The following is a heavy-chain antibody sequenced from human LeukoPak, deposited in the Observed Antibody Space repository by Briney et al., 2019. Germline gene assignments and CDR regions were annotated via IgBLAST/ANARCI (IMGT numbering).Heavy chain of an antibody. D-gene: IGHD2-2*02. V-gene: IGHV1-18*01. Sequence: ASVKVSCKASGYTFANFGITWVRQAPGQGLEWMGWISVYNGNTNYAQNLQGKVTLTTDTSTSTAYMELRSLRSDDTALYYCARTCSSSSCYMVHWGQGTLVTVSS. CDR3: ARTCSSSSCYMVH. J-gene: IGHJ4*02. CDR1: GYTFANFG. CDR2: ISVYNGNT.